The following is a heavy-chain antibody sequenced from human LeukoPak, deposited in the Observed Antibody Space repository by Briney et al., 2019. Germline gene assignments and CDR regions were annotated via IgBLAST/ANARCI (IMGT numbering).Heavy chain of an antibody. J-gene: IGHJ5*02. V-gene: IGHV1-8*01. CDR2: MNPNSGNT. CDR3: ARRHPDCSGGSCYWFDP. CDR1: GYTFTSYD. D-gene: IGHD2-15*01. Sequence: ASVKVSCKASGYTFTSYDINWVRQATGQGLEWRGWMNPNSGNTGYAQKFQGRVTMTRNTSISTAYMELSSLRSEDTAVYYCARRHPDCSGGSCYWFDPWGQGTLVTVSS.